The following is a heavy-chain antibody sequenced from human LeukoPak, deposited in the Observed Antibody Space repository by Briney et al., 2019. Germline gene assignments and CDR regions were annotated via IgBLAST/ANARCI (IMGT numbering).Heavy chain of an antibody. V-gene: IGHV4-31*03. CDR3: ARVPNCSSTSCYAVDY. D-gene: IGHD2-2*01. CDR1: GGFISSGGYY. CDR2: IYCSGST. J-gene: IGHJ4*02. Sequence: SETLSLTCTVSGGFISSGGYYWSWIRQHPGKGLEWIGYIYCSGSTYYNPSLKSRVTISVDTSKNQFSLKLSSVTAADTAVYYCARVPNCSSTSCYAVDYWGQGTLVTVSS.